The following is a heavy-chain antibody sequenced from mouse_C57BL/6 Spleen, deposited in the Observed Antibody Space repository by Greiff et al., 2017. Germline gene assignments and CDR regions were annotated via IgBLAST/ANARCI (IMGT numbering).Heavy chain of an antibody. CDR1: GYTFTDYY. J-gene: IGHJ2*01. D-gene: IGHD2-1*01. CDR2: INPYNGGT. V-gene: IGHV1-19*01. CDR3: ARQHLYGKRGDFDY. Sequence: EVQLQESGPVLVKPGASVKMSCKASGYTFTDYYMNWVKQSHGKSLEWIGVINPYNGGTSYNQKFKGKATLTVDKSSSTAYMELNSLTSEDSAVYYCARQHLYGKRGDFDYWGQGTTLTVSS.